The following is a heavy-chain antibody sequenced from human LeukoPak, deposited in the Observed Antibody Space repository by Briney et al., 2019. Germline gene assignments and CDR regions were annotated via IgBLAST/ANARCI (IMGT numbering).Heavy chain of an antibody. J-gene: IGHJ5*01. CDR3: AKDRHAPGRYCSSTSCFLFDS. V-gene: IGHV4-4*02. CDR2: INHSGST. CDR1: GFTFSNYGM. Sequence: GSLRLSCAASGFTFSNYGMTWVRQAPGKGLEWIGEINHSGSTNYNPSLKSRVTISVDTPKNQFSLNLSSVTAADTAVYYCAKDRHAPGRYCSSTSCFLFDSWGQGTLVTVSS. D-gene: IGHD2-2*01.